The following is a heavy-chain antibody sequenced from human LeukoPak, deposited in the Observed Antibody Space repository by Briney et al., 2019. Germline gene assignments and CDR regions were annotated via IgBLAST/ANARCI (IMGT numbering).Heavy chain of an antibody. CDR1: GSSISSYY. Sequence: SETLSLTCTVSGSSISSYYWSWIRQPPGKGLEWIGYINDSGSTKYNPSLESRVTISVDMSKNQFSLKLNSVTAADTAVYYCARAETFDFWSGFYRSQNYYYMDVWGRGTTVTVSS. V-gene: IGHV4-59*01. CDR3: ARAETFDFWSGFYRSQNYYYMDV. J-gene: IGHJ6*03. CDR2: INDSGST. D-gene: IGHD3-3*01.